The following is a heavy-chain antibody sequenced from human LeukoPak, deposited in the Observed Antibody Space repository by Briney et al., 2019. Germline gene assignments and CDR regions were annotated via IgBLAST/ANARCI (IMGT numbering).Heavy chain of an antibody. CDR2: IYSGGST. V-gene: IGHV3-66*01. Sequence: GGSLRLSYAASGFTVSSNYMSWVRRAPGEGLEWVSVIYSGGSTYYADSVKGRFTISRDNSKNTLYLQMNSLRAEDTAVYYCARGPTYYDFWSGYSPYYYYGMDVWGQGTTVTVSS. CDR1: GFTVSSNY. CDR3: ARGPTYYDFWSGYSPYYYYGMDV. J-gene: IGHJ6*02. D-gene: IGHD3-3*01.